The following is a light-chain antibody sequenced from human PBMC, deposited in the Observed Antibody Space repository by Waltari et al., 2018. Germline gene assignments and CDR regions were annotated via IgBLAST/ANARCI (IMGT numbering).Light chain of an antibody. J-gene: IGLJ2*01. V-gene: IGLV3-1*01. CDR3: QAWDTRTAV. CDR1: KLGDTY. CDR2: QDT. Sequence: SFDLTQPPSVSVSPGQTASITCSGDKLGDTYASGYQQRPGQALVLVIYQDTKRPSGLPERFSGSNSGNTATLTISGTQAMDEADYYCQAWDTRTAVFGGGTKLTVL.